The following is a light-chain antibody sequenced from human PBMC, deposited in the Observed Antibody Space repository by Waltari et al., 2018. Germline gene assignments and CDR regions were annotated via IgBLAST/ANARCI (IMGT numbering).Light chain of an antibody. V-gene: IGKV3-15*01. CDR2: GAS. Sequence: EIVLTQSPDTLSLSPGERATLSCRASQSVYSHVAWHQQKPGQAPRLLIYGASTRANGIPARFSGSGSGTDYTLTISSLQSEDFAVYYCQQYNNWPLTFGGGTKVEIK. J-gene: IGKJ4*01. CDR1: QSVYSH. CDR3: QQYNNWPLT.